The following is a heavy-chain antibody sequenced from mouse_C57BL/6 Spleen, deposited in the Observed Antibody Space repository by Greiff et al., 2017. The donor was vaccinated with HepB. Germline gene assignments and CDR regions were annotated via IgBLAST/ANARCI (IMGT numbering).Heavy chain of an antibody. CDR3: ARDPPYGPYAMDY. D-gene: IGHD1-1*02. V-gene: IGHV14-2*01. CDR1: GFNIKDYY. CDR2: IDPEDGET. J-gene: IGHJ4*01. Sequence: HVKQSGAELVKPGASVKLSCTASGFNIKDYYMHWVKQRTEQGLEWIGRIDPEDGETKYAPKFQGKATITADTSSNTAYLQLSSLTSEDTAVYYCARDPPYGPYAMDYWGQGTSVTVSS.